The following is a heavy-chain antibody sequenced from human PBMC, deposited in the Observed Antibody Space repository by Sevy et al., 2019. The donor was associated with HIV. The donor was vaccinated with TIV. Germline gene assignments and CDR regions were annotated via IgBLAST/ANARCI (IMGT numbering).Heavy chain of an antibody. CDR2: ISSSGSTI. CDR1: GFTFSDYY. V-gene: IGHV3-11*01. J-gene: IGHJ4*02. CDR3: ARVRYSSSSIGYFDY. D-gene: IGHD6-6*01. Sequence: GGSLRLSCAASGFTFSDYYMSWIRHAPGKGLEWVSYISSSGSTIYYADSVKGRFTISRDNAKNSLYLQMNSLRAEDTAVYYCARVRYSSSSIGYFDYWGQGTLVTVSS.